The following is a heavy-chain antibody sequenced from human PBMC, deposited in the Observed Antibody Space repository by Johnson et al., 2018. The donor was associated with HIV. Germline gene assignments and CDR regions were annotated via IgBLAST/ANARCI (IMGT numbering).Heavy chain of an antibody. CDR3: AAYYDFWSGSYTSGFDI. CDR1: GFTFSSYA. J-gene: IGHJ3*02. V-gene: IGHV3-30*04. Sequence: QVQLAESGGGVFQPGRSLRLSCAASGFTFSSYAMHWVRQAPGKGLEWVAVISYDGSNQYYADSVKGRFTISRDNSKNTVFLQMNSLRPEDTAMYYCAAYYDFWSGSYTSGFDIWGQGTMVTVSS. D-gene: IGHD3-3*01. CDR2: ISYDGSNQ.